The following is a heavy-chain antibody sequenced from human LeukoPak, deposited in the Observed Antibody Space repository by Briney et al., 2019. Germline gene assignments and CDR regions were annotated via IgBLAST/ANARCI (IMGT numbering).Heavy chain of an antibody. CDR1: GFTFSSYE. CDR2: ISSSGSTI. D-gene: IGHD3-10*02. V-gene: IGHV3-48*03. CDR3: ASMFGYLNY. Sequence: PGGSLRLSCAASGFTFSSYEMNWVRQAPAKGLEWVSYISSSGSTIYYADSVKGRFTIFRDNAKNSLYLQMNSLRAEDTAVYYCASMFGYLNYWGQGTPVTVSS. J-gene: IGHJ4*02.